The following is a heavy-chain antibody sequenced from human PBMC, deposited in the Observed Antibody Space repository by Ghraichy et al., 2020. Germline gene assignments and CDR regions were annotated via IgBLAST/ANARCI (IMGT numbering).Heavy chain of an antibody. Sequence: GGSLRLSCAASGFTFSSYIMSWVRQAPGKGLEWVSYISTGGSTIYYADSVKGRFTISRDDAKNSLYLQMDSLRDEDTAVYYCARIPSTWYFLDYYGQGTLVTVSS. J-gene: IGHJ4*02. CDR2: ISTGGSTI. CDR3: ARIPSTWYFLDY. D-gene: IGHD6-13*01. V-gene: IGHV3-48*02. CDR1: GFTFSSYI.